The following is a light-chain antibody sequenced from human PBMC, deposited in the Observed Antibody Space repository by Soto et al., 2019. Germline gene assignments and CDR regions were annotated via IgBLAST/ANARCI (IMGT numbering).Light chain of an antibody. J-gene: IGKJ3*01. CDR2: AAS. V-gene: IGKV1-27*01. CDR1: QDIRNF. Sequence: DIQMTQSPTSLSASVGDRVTITCRASQDIRNFVAWYQQKPGKAPKLLIYAASTLHSGVPSRFSGSGAGTDFTLTIICLQPGDVATYSCQKYSSVPVFGPGTKVEIK. CDR3: QKYSSVPV.